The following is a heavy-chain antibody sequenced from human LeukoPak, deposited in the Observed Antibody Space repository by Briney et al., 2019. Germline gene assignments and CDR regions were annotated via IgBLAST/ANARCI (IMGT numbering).Heavy chain of an antibody. D-gene: IGHD2-15*01. Sequence: SETLSLTCTVSDGSISSYHWSWIRQSPGKGLEWIGYIYYSGSTNYNPSLKSRVTISVDTSKNQFSLKLSSVTAADTAVYYCARGKQWWPYWGQGTLVIVSS. J-gene: IGHJ4*02. CDR1: DGSISSYH. CDR2: IYYSGST. CDR3: ARGKQWWPY. V-gene: IGHV4-59*01.